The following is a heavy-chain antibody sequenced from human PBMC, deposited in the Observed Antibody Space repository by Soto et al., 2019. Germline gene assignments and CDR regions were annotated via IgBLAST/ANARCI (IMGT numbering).Heavy chain of an antibody. CDR3: GSGLKEGGIGGNYYYGMDV. V-gene: IGHV1-69*13. J-gene: IGHJ6*02. CDR1: GGTFTNYA. CDR2: IIPIFGTA. D-gene: IGHD1-1*01. Sequence: VQLVQSGAEVKKPGSSVKVSCKASGGTFTNYAFSWVRQAPGQGLEWLGGIIPIFGTADYAQKFQGRVTITADEPTSTGHMELSSLRSDDTAVYYCGSGLKEGGIGGNYYYGMDVWGQGTTVTVSS.